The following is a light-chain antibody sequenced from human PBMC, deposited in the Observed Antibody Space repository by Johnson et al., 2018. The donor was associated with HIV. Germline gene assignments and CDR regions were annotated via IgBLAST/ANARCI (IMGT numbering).Light chain of an antibody. CDR2: DNN. Sequence: HSVLTQPPSVSAAPGQKVTISCSGSSSNIGRNYVSWYQQLPGTAPKLLIFDNNKRPSGIPDRFSGSKSGTSATLGITGLQTGDEANYYCATWDSSLSEGVFGTGTKVTVL. CDR3: ATWDSSLSEGV. V-gene: IGLV1-51*01. CDR1: SSNIGRNY. J-gene: IGLJ1*01.